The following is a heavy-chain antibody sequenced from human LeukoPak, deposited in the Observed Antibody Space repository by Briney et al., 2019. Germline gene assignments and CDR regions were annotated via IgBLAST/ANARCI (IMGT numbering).Heavy chain of an antibody. J-gene: IGHJ5*02. CDR1: GFTFSSYA. V-gene: IGHV3-23*01. CDR3: AKPRYISSWYWFDP. D-gene: IGHD6-13*01. Sequence: GGSLRLSCAASGFTFSSYAMSWVRQAPGKGLEWVSGISGSGGRTYYADSVKGRFTISRDNSKNTLYLQMNSLRAEDTAVYYCAKPRYISSWYWFDPWGQGTLVTVSS. CDR2: ISGSGGRT.